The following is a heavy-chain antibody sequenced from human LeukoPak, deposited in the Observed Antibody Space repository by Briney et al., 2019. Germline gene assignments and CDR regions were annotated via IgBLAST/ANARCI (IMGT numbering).Heavy chain of an antibody. J-gene: IGHJ4*02. CDR1: GGSISSGGYY. CDR2: IYHSEST. D-gene: IGHD6-13*01. CDR3: ARDRLIAAAGSPFFDY. Sequence: SDTLSLTCTVSGGSISSGGYYWSWIRQPPGKGLEWIGYIYHSESTYYNPSLKSRVTISVDRSKNQFSLKLSSVTAADTAVYYCARDRLIAAAGSPFFDYWGQGTLVTVSS. V-gene: IGHV4-30-2*01.